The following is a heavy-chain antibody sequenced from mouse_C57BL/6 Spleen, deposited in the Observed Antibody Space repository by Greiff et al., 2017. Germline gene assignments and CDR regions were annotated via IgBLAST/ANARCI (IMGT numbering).Heavy chain of an antibody. Sequence: DVQLVQSGEGLVKPGGSLKLSCAASGFTFSSYAMSWVRQTPGKRLEWVAYISSGDDYIYYADTVKGRFTISRDNARNTLYLQMSSLQSEDTAMYYCTSYDVYSLGFADWGQGTLVTVAA. V-gene: IGHV5-9-1*02. J-gene: IGHJ3*01. CDR3: TSYDVYSLGFAD. CDR2: ISSGDDYI. D-gene: IGHD2-3*01. CDR1: GFTFSSYA.